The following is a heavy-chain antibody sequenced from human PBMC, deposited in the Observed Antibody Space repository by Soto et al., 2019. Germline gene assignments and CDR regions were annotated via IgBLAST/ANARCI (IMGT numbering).Heavy chain of an antibody. V-gene: IGHV3-66*01. D-gene: IGHD1-20*01. CDR3: ARESKYNGNHYYYYYYMDV. J-gene: IGHJ6*03. CDR1: GFTVSSNY. Sequence: GGSLRLSCAASGFTVSSNYMSWVRQAPGKGLEWVSVIYSGGSTYYADSVKGRFTISRDNSKNTLYLQMNSLRAEDTAVYYCARESKYNGNHYYYYYYMDVWGKGTTVTVSS. CDR2: IYSGGST.